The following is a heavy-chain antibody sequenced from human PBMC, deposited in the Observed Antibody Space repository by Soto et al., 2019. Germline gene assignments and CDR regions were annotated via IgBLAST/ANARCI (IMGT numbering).Heavy chain of an antibody. CDR3: AGDYGVYDWYGMDV. J-gene: IGHJ6*02. V-gene: IGHV1-69*01. D-gene: IGHD4-17*01. CDR2: ISPIFGST. Sequence: VQLVQSGAEVKKPGSSVKVSCRASGATFRSYAFTWVRQAPGQGLEWMGGISPIFGSTIYARQFQGRVTITEDDSASTAYMELNSLSSDDTGVYYCAGDYGVYDWYGMDVWGQGTTVTVSS. CDR1: GATFRSYA.